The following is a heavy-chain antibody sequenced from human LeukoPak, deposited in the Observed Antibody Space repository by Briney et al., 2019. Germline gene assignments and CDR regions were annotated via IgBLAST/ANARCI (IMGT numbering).Heavy chain of an antibody. CDR1: GGTFSTYA. D-gene: IGHD2-21*02. CDR2: IIPIFGTA. J-gene: IGHJ4*02. Sequence: SVKVSCKASGGTFSTYAISWVRQAPGQGLEWMGGIIPIFGTANYAQKFQGRVTITADESTSTAYMELSSLRSEDTAVYYCASAYCGGDCRYPLDYWGQGTLVTVSS. CDR3: ASAYCGGDCRYPLDY. V-gene: IGHV1-69*13.